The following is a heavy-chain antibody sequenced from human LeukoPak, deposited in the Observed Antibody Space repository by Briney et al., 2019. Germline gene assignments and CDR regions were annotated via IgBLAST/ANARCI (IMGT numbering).Heavy chain of an antibody. CDR2: ISGNGERT. CDR1: GFAFDNHA. Sequence: GGSLRLSCSASGFAFDNHAMGWVRQTPGKGLEWVSAISGNGERTHYAASVRGRFAISRDNSKNTLYLQMNSLRAEDTALYYCARGEYPHAFDIWGQGTMVSVSS. J-gene: IGHJ3*02. CDR3: ARGEYPHAFDI. V-gene: IGHV3-23*01. D-gene: IGHD2-2*02.